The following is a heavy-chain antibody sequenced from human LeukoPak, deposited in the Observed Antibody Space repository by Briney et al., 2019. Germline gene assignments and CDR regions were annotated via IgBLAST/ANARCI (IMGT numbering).Heavy chain of an antibody. CDR2: VYYSGYT. CDR3: ARLGAVAGTFDY. D-gene: IGHD6-19*01. Sequence: SETLSLTCTVSGGSISSSSYYWGWIRQPPGKGLEWIGSVYYSGYTYYNPSLKSRVTISVDTSSDQFSLKLSSVTAADTAVYYCARLGAVAGTFDYWGQGTLVTVSS. V-gene: IGHV4-39*01. CDR1: GGSISSSSYY. J-gene: IGHJ4*02.